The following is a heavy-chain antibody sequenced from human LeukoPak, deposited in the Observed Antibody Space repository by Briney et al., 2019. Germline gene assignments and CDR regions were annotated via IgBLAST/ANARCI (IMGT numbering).Heavy chain of an antibody. CDR2: IYYSGST. CDR1: GGSISSYY. J-gene: IGHJ4*02. D-gene: IGHD1-7*01. CDR3: ARGELNGDYFDY. V-gene: IGHV4-59*01. Sequence: SETLSLTCTASGGSISSYYWSWIRQPPGKGLEWIGYIYYSGSTNYNPSLKSRVTISVDTSKNQFSLKLSSVTAADTAVYYCARGELNGDYFDYWGQGTLVTVSS.